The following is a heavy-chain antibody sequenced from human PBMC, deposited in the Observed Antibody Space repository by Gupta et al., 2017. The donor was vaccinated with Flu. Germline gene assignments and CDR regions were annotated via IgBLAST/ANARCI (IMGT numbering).Heavy chain of an antibody. V-gene: IGHV1-2*06. CDR3: AREKHCSTTSCYRWFDP. D-gene: IGHD2-2*02. J-gene: IGHJ5*02. CDR1: EYTCNAYY. CDR2: INPHSGTT. Sequence: QVQLVQSGAEVKTPGASVSVSCKASEYTCNAYYIPWVRKAPGQGLEWMGRINPHSGTTNYEQKFQGRVTVTMDTSISTAYMDLSRLTSDDTAVYYCAREKHCSTTSCYRWFDPWGQGTLVTVSS.